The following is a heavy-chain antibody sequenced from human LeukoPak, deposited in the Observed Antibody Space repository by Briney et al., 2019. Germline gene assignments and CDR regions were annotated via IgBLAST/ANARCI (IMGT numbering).Heavy chain of an antibody. V-gene: IGHV4-39*02. CDR1: SGSISSSDYY. D-gene: IGHD2-15*01. CDR3: ARRSEFDNTHYHYFDY. CDR2: VYYSGST. J-gene: IGHJ4*02. Sequence: SETLSLTCTVTSGSISSSDYYWAWIRQPPGKGLEWIGSVYYSGSTYYNPSLKSRVTISIDTSKNHFSLSLHSVTAADTAVYYCARRSEFDNTHYHYFDYWGQGALVTVSS.